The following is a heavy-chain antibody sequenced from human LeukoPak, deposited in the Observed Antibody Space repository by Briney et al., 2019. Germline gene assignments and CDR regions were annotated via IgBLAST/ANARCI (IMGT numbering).Heavy chain of an antibody. J-gene: IGHJ4*02. V-gene: IGHV3-21*01. CDR1: GFTFSSYS. CDR3: ARAKSPYYYDSSGYQG. D-gene: IGHD3-22*01. Sequence: GRSLRLSCAASGFTFSSYSMNWVRQAPGKGLEWVSSISSSSSYIYYADSVKGRFTISRDNAKNSLYLQMNSLRAEDTAVYYCARAKSPYYYDSSGYQGWGQGTLVTVSS. CDR2: ISSSSSYI.